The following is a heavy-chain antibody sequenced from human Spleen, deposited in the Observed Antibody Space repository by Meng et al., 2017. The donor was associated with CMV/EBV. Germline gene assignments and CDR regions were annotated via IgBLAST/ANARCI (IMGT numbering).Heavy chain of an antibody. CDR1: GFTVSSNY. V-gene: IGHV3-66*01. CDR2: IYRGDST. J-gene: IGHJ4*02. D-gene: IGHD2-2*01. Sequence: GESLKISCAASGFTVSSNYMSWVRQAPGKGLEWVSLIYRGDSTLYADSVKGRFTISRDNAKNSLYLQMNSLRAEDTAVYYCARDWEIYCTSTSCPILDSWGQGTLVTVSS. CDR3: ARDWEIYCTSTSCPILDS.